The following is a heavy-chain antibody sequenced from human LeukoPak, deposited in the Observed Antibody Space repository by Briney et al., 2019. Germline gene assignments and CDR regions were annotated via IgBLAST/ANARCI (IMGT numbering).Heavy chain of an antibody. J-gene: IGHJ4*02. D-gene: IGHD1-26*01. Sequence: EGSLRLSCTASGFTFSSYWMHWVRQAPGKGLVWVSRINSDGSSTSDADSVKGRFTISSDNTKNTLYLQMSSLRAEDTDVYCCARGYSGTYRFGYWGQGTLVTVSS. CDR3: ARGYSGTYRFGY. CDR1: GFTFSSYW. V-gene: IGHV3-74*01. CDR2: INSDGSST.